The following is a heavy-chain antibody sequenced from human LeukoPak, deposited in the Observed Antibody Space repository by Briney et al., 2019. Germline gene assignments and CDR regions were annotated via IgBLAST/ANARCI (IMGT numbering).Heavy chain of an antibody. D-gene: IGHD3-3*01. V-gene: IGHV4-61*02. Sequence: SETLSLTCTVSGGSISSGSDYWSWIRQPAGKGLEWIGRIYSSGSTNYNPSLKSRVTILVDTSKNQFSLKLSSVTAADTAVYYCARDRALRFLYYMDVWGKGTTVTVSS. CDR1: GGSISSGSDY. J-gene: IGHJ6*03. CDR3: ARDRALRFLYYMDV. CDR2: IYSSGST.